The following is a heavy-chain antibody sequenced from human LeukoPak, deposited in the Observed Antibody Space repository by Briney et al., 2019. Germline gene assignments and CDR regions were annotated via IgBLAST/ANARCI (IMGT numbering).Heavy chain of an antibody. V-gene: IGHV1-2*02. Sequence: ASVKVSCKASGYTFTGYYMHWMRQAPGQGLEWMGWINPNSGDTNYAQKFRGKVSMTTDTSISTAYVEPSSLRSDDTAIYYCARSYYYASGSYFLHWGQGTLVTVSS. CDR3: ARSYYYASGSYFLH. D-gene: IGHD3-10*01. J-gene: IGHJ4*02. CDR2: INPNSGDT. CDR1: GYTFTGYY.